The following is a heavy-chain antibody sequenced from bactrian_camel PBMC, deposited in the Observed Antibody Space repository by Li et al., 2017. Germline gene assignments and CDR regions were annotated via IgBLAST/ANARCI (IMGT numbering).Heavy chain of an antibody. CDR2: INSRGSIS. Sequence: VQLVESGGGLVLPGGSLRLSCVVSGGIFTNYDMTWVRQAPGKGLEWVSSINSRGSISNYADSVKGRFTISQDNAKTTTWLQMNNLKLDDTAMYYCAPDSSPQMGCYWTRGTQVTVS. CDR3: APDSSPQMGCY. D-gene: IGHD5*01. CDR1: GGIFTNYD. V-gene: IGHV3S40*01. J-gene: IGHJ4*01.